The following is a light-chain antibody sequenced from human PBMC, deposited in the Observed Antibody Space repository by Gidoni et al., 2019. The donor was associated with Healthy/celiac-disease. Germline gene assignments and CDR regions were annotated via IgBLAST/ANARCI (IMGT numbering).Light chain of an antibody. V-gene: IGKV1-39*01. CDR2: AAS. CDR1: QSISSY. Sequence: IQMTQSPSSLSASVGDRVTITCRASQSISSYLNWYQQKPGKAPKFLIYAASSLQSGVPSRFSGIGSGTDFTLTISSLQPEDFATYYCQQSYSTPRTFGQGTKVEIK. CDR3: QQSYSTPRT. J-gene: IGKJ1*01.